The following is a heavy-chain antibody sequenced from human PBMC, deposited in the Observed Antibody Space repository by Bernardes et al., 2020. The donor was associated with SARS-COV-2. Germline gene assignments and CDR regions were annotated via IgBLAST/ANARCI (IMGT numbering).Heavy chain of an antibody. J-gene: IGHJ4*02. V-gene: IGHV1-18*04. Sequence: ASVKVSCKASGYTFTDYGISWVRQAPGQGLEWLGWINIYKGHTNHAQKVQGRVTLTRDTSTTTAYMELRSLRSDDTAIYYCARLPWDHRLGYCSDATCYSDYWGQGTLVTVSS. D-gene: IGHD2-15*01. CDR1: GYTFTDYG. CDR3: ARLPWDHRLGYCSDATCYSDY. CDR2: INIYKGHT.